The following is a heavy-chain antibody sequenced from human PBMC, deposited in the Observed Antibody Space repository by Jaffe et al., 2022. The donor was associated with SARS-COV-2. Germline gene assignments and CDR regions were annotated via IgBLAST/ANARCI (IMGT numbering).Heavy chain of an antibody. Sequence: QVQLVESGGGVVQPGRSLRLSCAASGFTFSSYGMHWVRQAPGKGLEWVAVISYDGSNKYYADSVKGRFTISRDNSKNTLYLQMNSLRAEDTAVYYCAKDLPRGATSHWGFDYWGQGTLVTVSS. CDR3: AKDLPRGATSHWGFDY. V-gene: IGHV3-30*18. CDR1: GFTFSSYG. CDR2: ISYDGSNK. D-gene: IGHD1-26*01. J-gene: IGHJ4*02.